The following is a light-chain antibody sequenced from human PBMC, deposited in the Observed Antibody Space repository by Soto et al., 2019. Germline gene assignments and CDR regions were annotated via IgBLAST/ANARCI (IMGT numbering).Light chain of an antibody. CDR3: QQSSSTPSLT. V-gene: IGKV1-5*03. J-gene: IGKJ4*01. CDR2: KAS. CDR1: HTISSW. Sequence: DIQITQSPSTLSGSVGYRVTITCRASHTISSWLAWYQQKPGKAPKLLIYKASTLKSGVPSRFSGSGSGADFTLTISSLQPEEVATSYCQQSSSTPSLTFGGGTQLDI.